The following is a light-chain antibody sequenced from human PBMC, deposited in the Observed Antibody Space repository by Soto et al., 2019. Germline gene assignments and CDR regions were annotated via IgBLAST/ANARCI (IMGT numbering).Light chain of an antibody. CDR1: QSVLYSSNNKNY. Sequence: DIVMTQSPDSLAVSLGERATINCKSSQSVLYSSNNKNYLAWYQQKPGQPPELLIYWASTRESGVPDRFSGSGSGTDFTLTISSLQAEDVAVYYCQQYYSTPYTFGQGTKLDIK. CDR2: WAS. V-gene: IGKV4-1*01. CDR3: QQYYSTPYT. J-gene: IGKJ2*01.